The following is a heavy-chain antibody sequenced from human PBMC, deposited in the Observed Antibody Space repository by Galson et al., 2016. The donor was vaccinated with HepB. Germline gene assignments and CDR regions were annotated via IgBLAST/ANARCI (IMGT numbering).Heavy chain of an antibody. D-gene: IGHD3-10*01. CDR3: ARGGGGGRHSVRYFDL. V-gene: IGHV1-2*06. CDR1: GYSFTGFY. J-gene: IGHJ2*01. CDR2: IDPNNGGT. Sequence: SVKVSCKASGYSFTGFYIHWVRQVPGKGLEWMGRIDPNNGGTNYAHKYRGRVTMTRDTSISPAYMERSSLRSDDTAVFYCARGGGGGRHSVRYFDLWGRGTLVSVSS.